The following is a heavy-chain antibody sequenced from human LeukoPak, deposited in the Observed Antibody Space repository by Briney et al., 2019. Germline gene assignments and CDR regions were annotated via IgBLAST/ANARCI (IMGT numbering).Heavy chain of an antibody. CDR2: IKQDGSEK. D-gene: IGHD3-9*01. CDR3: ARGGGGYDILTG. CDR1: GSTFSSYW. V-gene: IGHV3-7*01. J-gene: IGHJ4*02. Sequence: GGSLRLFCAASGSTFSSYWMSWVRQAPGKGLEWVANIKQDGSEKYYVDSVKGRFTISRDNAKNSLYLQMNSLRAEDTAVYYCARGGGGYDILTGWGQGTLVTVSS.